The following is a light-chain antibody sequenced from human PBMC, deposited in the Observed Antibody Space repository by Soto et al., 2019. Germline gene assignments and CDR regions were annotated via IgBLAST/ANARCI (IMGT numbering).Light chain of an antibody. CDR1: QGIRKD. V-gene: IGKV1-17*01. CDR3: LQHNSYPLT. CDR2: AVS. J-gene: IGKJ4*02. Sequence: DIQMTQSPSSLSASVGDRVTITCRASQGIRKDLVWYQQKPGKAPQRLIYAVSSLHSGVPSRFSGSGSGTEITLTISSLQPEDSATYYCLQHNSYPLTFGGGTKVDIK.